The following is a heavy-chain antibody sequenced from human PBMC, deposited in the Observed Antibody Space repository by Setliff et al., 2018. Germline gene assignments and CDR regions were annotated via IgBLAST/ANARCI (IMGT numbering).Heavy chain of an antibody. Sequence: GESLTISCKGSGYSFTSYWVGWVRQMPGKGLEWMGIIYPGDSDTRYSPSFQGQVTISADKSISTAYLQWSSPKASDTAMYYCARRIGTGHQAFDIWGQGTMVTVSS. J-gene: IGHJ3*02. CDR3: ARRIGTGHQAFDI. CDR2: IYPGDSDT. V-gene: IGHV5-51*01. D-gene: IGHD6-13*01. CDR1: GYSFTSYW.